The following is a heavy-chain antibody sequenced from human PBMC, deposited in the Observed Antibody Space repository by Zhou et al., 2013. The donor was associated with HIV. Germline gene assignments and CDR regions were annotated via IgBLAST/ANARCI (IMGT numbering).Heavy chain of an antibody. V-gene: IGHV1-18*01. CDR3: ARDRPHSSGWYSGYWYFDL. Sequence: QVQLVQSGAEVKKPGASVKVSCKASGYTFTSYGISWVRQAPGQGLEWMGWISAYNGNTNYAQKLQGRVTMTTDTSTSTAYMELRSLRSDDTAVYYCARDRPHSSGWYSGYWYFDLWGRGTLVTVSS. CDR1: GYTFTSYG. D-gene: IGHD6-19*01. CDR2: ISAYNGNT. J-gene: IGHJ2*01.